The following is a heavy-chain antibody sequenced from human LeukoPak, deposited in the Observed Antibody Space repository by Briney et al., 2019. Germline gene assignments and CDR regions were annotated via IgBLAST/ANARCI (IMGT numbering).Heavy chain of an antibody. CDR1: GFTFSGYW. J-gene: IGHJ5*02. CDR2: IKGDGSST. V-gene: IGHV3-74*01. Sequence: GGSLRLSCVASGFTFSGYWMHWVRQAPGKGLEWVPRIKGDGSSTSYADSVKGRFTISRDNAKNTLYLQMNSLRAEDTAVYYCAKSDWFGPWGQGTLVTVSS. CDR3: AKSDWFGP.